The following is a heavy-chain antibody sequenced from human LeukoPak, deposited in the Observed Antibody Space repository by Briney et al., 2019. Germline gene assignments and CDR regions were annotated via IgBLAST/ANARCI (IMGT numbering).Heavy chain of an antibody. CDR3: AKKGTMVRGVDWNWFDP. Sequence: GGSLRLSCAASGFTFSSYSMNWVRQAPGKGLEWVSYISSSSSTIYYADSVKGRFTISRDNAKNSLYLQMNSLRAEDTAVYYCAKKGTMVRGVDWNWFDPWGQGTLVTVSS. CDR2: ISSSSSTI. D-gene: IGHD3-10*01. CDR1: GFTFSSYS. J-gene: IGHJ5*02. V-gene: IGHV3-48*04.